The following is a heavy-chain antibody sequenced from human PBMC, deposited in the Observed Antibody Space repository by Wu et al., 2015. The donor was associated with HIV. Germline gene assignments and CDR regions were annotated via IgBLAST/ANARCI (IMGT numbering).Heavy chain of an antibody. D-gene: IGHD3-22*01. CDR2: ISAYNGNT. V-gene: IGHV1-18*01. Sequence: QVQLVQSGAEVKKPGASVKVSCKASGYTFTSYGISWVRQAPGQGLEWMGWISAYNGNTNYAQKLQGRVTMTTDTSTSTAYMELRSLRSDDTAVYYCARDYFHDSSGYYSRPRALGYWGQGTLVTVSS. CDR1: GYTFTSYG. J-gene: IGHJ4*02. CDR3: ARDYFHDSSGYYSRPRALGY.